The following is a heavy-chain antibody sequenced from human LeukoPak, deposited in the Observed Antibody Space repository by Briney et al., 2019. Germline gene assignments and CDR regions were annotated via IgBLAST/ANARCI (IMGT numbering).Heavy chain of an antibody. J-gene: IGHJ4*02. D-gene: IGHD6-13*01. CDR3: ARGVAAAGSYYFDY. V-gene: IGHV4-59*04. CDR1: GGSISSYY. Sequence: SETLSLTCTVSGGSISSYYWSWIRQPPGKGLEWIGYIYYSGSTYYNPSLKSRVTISVDTSKNQFSLKLSSVTAADTAVYYCARGVAAAGSYYFDYWGQGTLVTVSS. CDR2: IYYSGST.